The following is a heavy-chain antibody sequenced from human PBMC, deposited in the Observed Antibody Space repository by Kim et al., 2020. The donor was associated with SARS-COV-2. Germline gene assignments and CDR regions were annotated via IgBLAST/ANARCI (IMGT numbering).Heavy chain of an antibody. V-gene: IGHV4-34*01. J-gene: IGHJ4*02. CDR2: INHSGST. CDR3: ARGRTYYYGSGRPTVDY. CDR1: GGSFSGYY. Sequence: SETLSLTCAVYGGSFSGYYWSWIRQPPGKGLEWIGEINHSGSTNYNPSLKSRVTISVDTSKNQFSLKLSSVTAADTAVYYCARGRTYYYGSGRPTVDYWGQGTLVTVSS. D-gene: IGHD3-10*01.